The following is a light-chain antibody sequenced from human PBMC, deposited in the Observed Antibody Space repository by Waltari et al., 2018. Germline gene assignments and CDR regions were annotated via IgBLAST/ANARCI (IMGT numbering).Light chain of an antibody. J-gene: IGKJ1*01. CDR1: QSVLYSSDNKNY. CDR2: WAS. CDR3: QQYYSFPQT. Sequence: DIVMTQSPDSLAVSLGERATINCTSNQSVLYSSDNKNYLTWYQQKPGQPPELLIYWASTRESGVPDRFSGSGSGTDFTLTISRLQAEDVAVYYCQQYYSFPQTFGQGTKVEIK. V-gene: IGKV4-1*01.